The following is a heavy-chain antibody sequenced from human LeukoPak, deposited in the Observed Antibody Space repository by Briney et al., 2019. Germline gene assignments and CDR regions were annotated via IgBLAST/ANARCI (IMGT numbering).Heavy chain of an antibody. D-gene: IGHD4-17*01. V-gene: IGHV4-30-2*01. J-gene: IGHJ6*04. Sequence: SETLSLTCAVSGGSISSGGYSWSWIRQPPGKGLEWIGYIYHSGSTYYNPSLKSRVTISVDRSKNQFSLKLSSVTAADTAVYCCARVALDYGDSTIYGMDVWGKGTTVTVSS. CDR2: IYHSGST. CDR3: ARVALDYGDSTIYGMDV. CDR1: GGSISSGGYS.